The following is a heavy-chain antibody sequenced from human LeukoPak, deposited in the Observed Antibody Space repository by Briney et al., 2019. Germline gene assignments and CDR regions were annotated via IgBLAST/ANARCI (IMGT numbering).Heavy chain of an antibody. J-gene: IGHJ3*02. V-gene: IGHV1-69*05. D-gene: IGHD3-22*01. Sequence: GSSVKVSCKASGGTFSSYAISWVRQAPGQGLEWMGGIIPIFGTANYAQKFQGRVTITTDESTSTAYMELSSLRSEDTAVYYCARDRAYYYDSTFDAFDIWGQGTMVTVSS. CDR1: GGTFSSYA. CDR3: ARDRAYYYDSTFDAFDI. CDR2: IIPIFGTA.